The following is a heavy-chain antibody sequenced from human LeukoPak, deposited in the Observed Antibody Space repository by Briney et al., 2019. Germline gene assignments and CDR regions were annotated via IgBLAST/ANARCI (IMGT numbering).Heavy chain of an antibody. D-gene: IGHD4-17*01. CDR2: IYHSGST. Sequence: SETLSLTCTVSGYSISSGYYWGWIRQPPGKGLEWIGSIYHSGSTYYNPSLKSRVTISVDTSKNQFSLKLSSVTAADTAVYYCARGGTTRVSTVTESWGQGTLVTVSS. CDR3: ARGGTTRVSTVTES. CDR1: GYSISSGYY. J-gene: IGHJ5*02. V-gene: IGHV4-38-2*02.